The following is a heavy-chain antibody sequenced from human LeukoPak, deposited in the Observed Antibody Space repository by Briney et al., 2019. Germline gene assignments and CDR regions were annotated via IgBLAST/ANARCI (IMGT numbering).Heavy chain of an antibody. CDR1: GYIFTSYG. Sequence: GASVKVSCKASGYIFTSYGITWVRQAPGQGLEWMGWISAYNGNTNYAQKLQGRVILTTDTSTSTAYMELRSLRSDDTAVYYCARDPNSSGWYGGDYWGQGTLVTVSS. CDR3: ARDPNSSGWYGGDY. D-gene: IGHD6-13*01. J-gene: IGHJ4*02. CDR2: ISAYNGNT. V-gene: IGHV1-18*01.